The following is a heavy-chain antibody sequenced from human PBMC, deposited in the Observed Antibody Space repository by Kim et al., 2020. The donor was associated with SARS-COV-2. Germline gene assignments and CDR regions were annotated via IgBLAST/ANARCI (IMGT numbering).Heavy chain of an antibody. V-gene: IGHV4-59*12. CDR2: IYYSGST. J-gene: IGHJ4*02. CDR1: GGSISPYY. CDR3: ARANYFDY. Sequence: SETLSLTCTVSGGSISPYYWSWFRQPPGKGLEWVGNIYYSGSTNYNPSLKSRVTISLDTPKNQVSLKLSSVTAADTAVYYCARANYFDYWGQGTLVTVPS.